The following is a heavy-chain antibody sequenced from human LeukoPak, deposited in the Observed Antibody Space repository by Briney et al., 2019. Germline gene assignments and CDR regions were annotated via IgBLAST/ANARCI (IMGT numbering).Heavy chain of an antibody. CDR3: ARDLISGHYTFDY. J-gene: IGHJ4*02. CDR1: GFTFSTFD. D-gene: IGHD1-26*01. Sequence: GGSLRLSCATSGFTFSTFDMNWVRQAPGKGLEWVSYISGGTSTTYYADSVKGRFTISRDNAKNSLYLQMNGLRDEDTAVYFCARDLISGHYTFDYWGRGTLVTVSS. CDR2: ISGGTSTT. V-gene: IGHV3-48*02.